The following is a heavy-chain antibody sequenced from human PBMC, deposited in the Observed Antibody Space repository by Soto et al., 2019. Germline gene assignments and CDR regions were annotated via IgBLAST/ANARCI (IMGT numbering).Heavy chain of an antibody. CDR2: VYYSGGT. CDR3: ARGNDWKISTFAL. J-gene: IGHJ3*01. Sequence: QVQLQESGPGLVKPSETLSLTCTVADGSLTDHYWNWFRQSPGKGLHWIGYVYYSGGTNYNPSLKSRVTMSVDTSKNQFSLNLRSVTAADTAVYYCARGNDWKISTFALWGQGTRVSVSS. V-gene: IGHV4-59*11. D-gene: IGHD2-21*01. CDR1: DGSLTDHY.